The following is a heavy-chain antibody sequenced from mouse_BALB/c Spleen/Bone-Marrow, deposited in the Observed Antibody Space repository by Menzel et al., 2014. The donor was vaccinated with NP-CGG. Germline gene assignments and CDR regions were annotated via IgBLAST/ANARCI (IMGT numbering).Heavy chain of an antibody. CDR1: GYTFTDYI. CDR2: IYPGSGSI. CDR3: ARSPNWDPYYAMDY. V-gene: IGHV1-77*01. D-gene: IGHD4-1*01. J-gene: IGHJ4*01. Sequence: VQLQESGPELAKPGASVKMSCKASGYTFTDYIINWVKQRTGQGLEWIGEIYPGSGSIYYNEKFKGKATLTADKSSNTAYMQFSSLTSEDSAVYFCARSPNWDPYYAMDYWGQGTSVTVSS.